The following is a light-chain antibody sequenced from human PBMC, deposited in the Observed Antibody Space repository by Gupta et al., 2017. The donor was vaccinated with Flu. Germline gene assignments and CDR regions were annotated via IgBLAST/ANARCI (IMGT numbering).Light chain of an antibody. V-gene: IGLV4-69*01. Sequence: QLVLTQSPSASASLGASVRLTCTLSSGHSNYAIAWHQQQPGKGPRYLMKLNGDGSRSMGDGVSDRFSGSSSGAERYLTISSLQSEDEDAYYCQTWDIGIQVFGGGTKLTVL. CDR3: QTWDIGIQV. CDR2: LNGDGSR. J-gene: IGLJ3*02. CDR1: SGHSNYA.